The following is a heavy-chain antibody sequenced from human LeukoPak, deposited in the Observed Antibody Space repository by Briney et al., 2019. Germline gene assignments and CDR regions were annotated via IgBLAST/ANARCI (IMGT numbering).Heavy chain of an antibody. J-gene: IGHJ4*02. CDR2: ISGSGGST. CDR1: GFTFSSYA. V-gene: IGHV3-23*01. Sequence: SGGSLRLSCAASGFTFSSYAMSWVRQAPGKGLEWVSAISGSGGSTYYADSVKGRFTISRDNSKNTLYLQMNSLRAEDTAVYYCAKEVPYYYDSSGYSWVDYWGQGTLVTVSS. D-gene: IGHD3-22*01. CDR3: AKEVPYYYDSSGYSWVDY.